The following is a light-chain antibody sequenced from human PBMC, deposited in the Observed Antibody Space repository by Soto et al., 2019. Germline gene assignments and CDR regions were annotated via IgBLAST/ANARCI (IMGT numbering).Light chain of an antibody. Sequence: EIVLTQSPATLSSSPGDRASLSCRASQSVSSNYLAWFQQTPGQAPRILIYDASNRDTGIPARFSGSGSGTDCTLTFSRLEPEDFAVYYGQQRSNWPITFGQGTRLEIK. CDR3: QQRSNWPIT. V-gene: IGKV3-11*01. CDR1: QSVSSN. CDR2: DAS. J-gene: IGKJ5*01.